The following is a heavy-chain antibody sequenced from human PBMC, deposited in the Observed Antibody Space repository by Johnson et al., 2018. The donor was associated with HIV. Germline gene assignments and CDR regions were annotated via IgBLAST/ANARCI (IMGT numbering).Heavy chain of an antibody. CDR1: GFSFIDYA. CDR3: ANSLLLDAFNI. Sequence: EVQLVESGGGLVRPGGSLRLSCVASGFSFIDYAMIWVRQAPGKGLEWVSFISGGEDDTYYADSVKGRLTISRDNSKTTLYLQMNSLRDEDTAVYYCANSLLLDAFNIWGQGTMVTVSS. J-gene: IGHJ3*02. V-gene: IGHV3-23*04. CDR2: ISGGEDDT.